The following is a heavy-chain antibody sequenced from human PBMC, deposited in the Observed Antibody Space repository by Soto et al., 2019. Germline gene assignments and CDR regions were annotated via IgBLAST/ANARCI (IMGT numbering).Heavy chain of an antibody. J-gene: IGHJ6*02. Sequence: GGSLRLSCAASGFTFGTYAMSWVCQAPGKGLEWVSSISGSDGTTYYADSVKGRFSISRDKSKNTLYLQMNSLRAEDTAVYYCAKAWSYCSGGSCYSIYYYYGMDVWGQGTTVTVSS. V-gene: IGHV3-23*01. CDR2: ISGSDGTT. CDR3: AKAWSYCSGGSCYSIYYYYGMDV. D-gene: IGHD2-15*01. CDR1: GFTFGTYA.